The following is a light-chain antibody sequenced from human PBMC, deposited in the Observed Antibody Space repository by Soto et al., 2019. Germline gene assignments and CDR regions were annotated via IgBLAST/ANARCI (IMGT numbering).Light chain of an antibody. V-gene: IGLV1-51*01. J-gene: IGLJ2*01. CDR2: DNN. Sequence: QSVLTQPPSLSAAPGQTVTISCSGSRSNIGNNPVSWYQQLPMTAPKLLIYDNNARPSGIPDRFSGSKSDTSATLGITGLQTGDEAHYYCVAWDDGLSAFVFGGGTQLTVL. CDR3: VAWDDGLSAFV. CDR1: RSNIGNNP.